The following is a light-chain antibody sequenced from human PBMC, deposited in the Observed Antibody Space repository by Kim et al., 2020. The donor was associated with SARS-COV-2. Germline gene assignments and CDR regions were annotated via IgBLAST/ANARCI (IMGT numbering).Light chain of an antibody. CDR1: SSDVGAGHY. Sequence: QSALTQPASVSGSLGQSITISCTGSSSDVGAGHYVSWYRHHPGKVPKLMIYDVTLRPSGVSNRFSGSKSGNTASLTISGLQAEDEADYYCSTYTDSVMFGGGTQLTVL. CDR2: DVT. V-gene: IGLV2-14*03. J-gene: IGLJ3*02. CDR3: STYTDSVM.